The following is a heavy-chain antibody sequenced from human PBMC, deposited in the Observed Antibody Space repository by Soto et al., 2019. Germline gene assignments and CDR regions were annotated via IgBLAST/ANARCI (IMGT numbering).Heavy chain of an antibody. D-gene: IGHD3-10*01. CDR2: ISGSGGST. Sequence: GGSLRLSCAASGFTFSSYAMSWVRQAPGKGLEWVSAISGSGGSTYYADSVKGRFTISRDNSKNTLYLQMNSLRAEDTAVYYCAKDRGITMVRGVIITRRPFDYWGQGTLVTVSS. V-gene: IGHV3-23*01. CDR3: AKDRGITMVRGVIITRRPFDY. J-gene: IGHJ4*02. CDR1: GFTFSSYA.